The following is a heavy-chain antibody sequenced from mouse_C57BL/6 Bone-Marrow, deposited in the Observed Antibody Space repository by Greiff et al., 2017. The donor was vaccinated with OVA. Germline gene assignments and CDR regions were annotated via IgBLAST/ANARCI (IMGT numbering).Heavy chain of an antibody. J-gene: IGHJ1*03. CDR2: ISSGGSYT. Sequence: EVKVEESGGDLVKPGGSLKLSCAASGFTFSSYGMSWVRQTPDKRLEWVATISSGGSYTYYPDSVKGRFTISRDNAKNSMYLQMSSLKSEDTAMYYCARQAYYSNCYWWYIDVWGTGTTVTVSS. V-gene: IGHV5-6*02. D-gene: IGHD2-5*01. CDR3: ARQAYYSNCYWWYIDV. CDR1: GFTFSSYG.